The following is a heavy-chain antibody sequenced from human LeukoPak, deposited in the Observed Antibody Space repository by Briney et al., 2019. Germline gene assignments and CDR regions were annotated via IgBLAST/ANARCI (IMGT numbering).Heavy chain of an antibody. D-gene: IGHD6-19*01. J-gene: IGHJ4*02. V-gene: IGHV1-2*02. Sequence: ASVKVSCKASGYTFTGYYMHWVRQAPGQGLEWMGWINPNSGGTNYAQKFQGRVTMTRDTSISTAYMELSRLRSDDTAVYYCARDIGSYSSGWYAGHTHWGQGTLVTVSS. CDR3: ARDIGSYSSGWYAGHTH. CDR1: GYTFTGYY. CDR2: INPNSGGT.